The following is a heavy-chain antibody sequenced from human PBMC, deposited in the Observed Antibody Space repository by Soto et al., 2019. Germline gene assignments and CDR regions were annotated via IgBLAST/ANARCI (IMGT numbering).Heavy chain of an antibody. D-gene: IGHD3-9*01. V-gene: IGHV4-34*01. Sequence: SETLSLTCAVYGGSFSGYYWSWIRQPPGKGLEWIGEINHSGSTNYNPSLKSRVTISVDTSKNQFSLKLSSVTAADTAVYYCARKRESDYDILTGYYGTGWFEPWGQGTLVTVSS. J-gene: IGHJ5*02. CDR2: INHSGST. CDR1: GGSFSGYY. CDR3: ARKRESDYDILTGYYGTGWFEP.